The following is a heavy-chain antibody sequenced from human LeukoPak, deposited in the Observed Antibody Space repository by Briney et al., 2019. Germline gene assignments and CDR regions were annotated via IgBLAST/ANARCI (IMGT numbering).Heavy chain of an antibody. CDR1: GYTLTELS. J-gene: IGHJ6*02. V-gene: IGHV1-24*01. D-gene: IGHD4-23*01. CDR2: XDXEDGET. Sequence: ASXXVSCKVSGYTLTELSMHWVRQAPGKXXXXXRGXDXEDGETIYAQKFQGRVTMTEDTSTDTAYMELSSLRSEDTAVYYCATNTISYGGNCLSYWCYGMDVWGQGTTVTVSS. CDR3: ATNTISYGGNCLSYWCYGMDV.